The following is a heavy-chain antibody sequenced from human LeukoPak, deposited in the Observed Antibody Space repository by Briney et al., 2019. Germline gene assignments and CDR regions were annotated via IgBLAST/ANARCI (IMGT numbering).Heavy chain of an antibody. CDR3: ARAVCSGGSCYRRGPFDY. CDR1: GGSISSGGYY. V-gene: IGHV4-31*03. D-gene: IGHD2-15*01. CDR2: IYYSGST. J-gene: IGHJ4*02. Sequence: SETLSLTCTVSGGSISSGGYYWSWIRQHPGKGLEWIGYIYYSGSTYYNPSLKSRVTISVDTSKNQFSLKLSSVTAADTAVYYCARAVCSGGSCYRRGPFDYWGQGTLVTVSS.